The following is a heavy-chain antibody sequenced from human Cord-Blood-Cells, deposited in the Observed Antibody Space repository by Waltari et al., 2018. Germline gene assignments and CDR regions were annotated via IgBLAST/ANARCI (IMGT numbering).Heavy chain of an antibody. D-gene: IGHD4-17*01. Sequence: QVQLVQSGAEVKKPGASVKVSCKVSGYTLTELSMHWVRQAPGKGLEWMGGFGPEDGETIYAQKFQGRVTMTEDTSTDTAYMELSSLRSEDTAVYYCATAGDYGGNSVFAFDIWGQGTMVTVSS. CDR3: ATAGDYGGNSVFAFDI. V-gene: IGHV1-24*01. CDR2: FGPEDGET. J-gene: IGHJ3*02. CDR1: GYTLTELS.